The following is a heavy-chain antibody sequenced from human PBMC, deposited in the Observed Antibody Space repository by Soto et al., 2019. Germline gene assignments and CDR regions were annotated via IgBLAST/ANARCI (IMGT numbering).Heavy chain of an antibody. D-gene: IGHD3-10*01. V-gene: IGHV4-4*02. J-gene: IGHJ6*02. CDR1: DGSSGNHHW. CDR2: IFHGGTT. CDR3: ARCAYGSYTFGLDV. Sequence: PSQPLRVTCTVADGSSGNHHWWTWIRQSPGQGREWIGEIFHGGTTNYSPSLKSRVTISIDKSKNEFSLNLSSVTAADMAVYYCARCAYGSYTFGLDVWGQGTTVTVSS.